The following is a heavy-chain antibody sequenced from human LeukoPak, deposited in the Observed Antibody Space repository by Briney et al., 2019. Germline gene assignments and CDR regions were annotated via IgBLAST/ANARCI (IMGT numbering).Heavy chain of an antibody. CDR3: AVKGVVVGGLDI. CDR1: GYTFRGYW. V-gene: IGHV5-10-1*01. CDR2: IDPGDSQT. J-gene: IGHJ3*02. D-gene: IGHD2-15*01. Sequence: GESLKISCKGSGYTFRGYWISWVRQMPGKGLEWVGKIDPGDSQTIFSPSFQGHVAISVDKSINTAYLQWDRLKASDSAMYYCAVKGVVVGGLDIWGRGTMVTVSS.